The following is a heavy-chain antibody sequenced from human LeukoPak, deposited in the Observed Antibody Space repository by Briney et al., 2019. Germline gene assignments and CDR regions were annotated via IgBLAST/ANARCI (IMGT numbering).Heavy chain of an antibody. J-gene: IGHJ3*02. Sequence: SETLSLTCTVSGYSISSGYYWGWIRQPPGKGLEWIGSIYHSGSTYYNPFLKSRVTISVDTSKNQFSLKLSSVTAADTAVYYCARAGDAFDIWGQGTMVTVSS. V-gene: IGHV4-38-2*02. CDR1: GYSISSGYY. CDR2: IYHSGST. CDR3: ARAGDAFDI.